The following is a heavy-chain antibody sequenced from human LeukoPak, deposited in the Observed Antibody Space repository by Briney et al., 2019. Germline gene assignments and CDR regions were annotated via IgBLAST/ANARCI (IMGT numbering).Heavy chain of an antibody. Sequence: GGSLRLSCAASGFIFGDYYMSWIRQAPGKGLEWVSYISSSSSYTNYADSVKGRFTISRDNAKNSLYLQMNSLRVEDTAVYYCARVYAPSGYGAYYFDFWGQGTLVTVSS. V-gene: IGHV3-11*06. CDR1: GFIFGDYY. D-gene: IGHD5-12*01. J-gene: IGHJ4*02. CDR3: ARVYAPSGYGAYYFDF. CDR2: ISSSSSYT.